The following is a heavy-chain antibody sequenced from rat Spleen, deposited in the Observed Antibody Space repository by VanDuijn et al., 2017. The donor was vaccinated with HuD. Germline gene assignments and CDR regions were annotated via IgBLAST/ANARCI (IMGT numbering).Heavy chain of an antibody. J-gene: IGHJ1*01. CDR1: GYSITSNY. CDR2: ISYSGST. CDR3: ARYMGGTYWYFDF. D-gene: IGHD1-11*01. Sequence: EVQLQESGPGLVKPSQSLSLTCSVTGYSITSNYWGWIRKFPGNKMEWMGYISYSGSTSYNPSLKSRISITRDTSKNQFFLQLNSVTTEDTATYYCARYMGGTYWYFDFWGPGTMVTVSS. V-gene: IGHV3-1*01.